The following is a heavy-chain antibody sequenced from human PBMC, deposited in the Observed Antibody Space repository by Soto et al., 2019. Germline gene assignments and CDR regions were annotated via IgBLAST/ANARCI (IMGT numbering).Heavy chain of an antibody. CDR1: GFTFSSYS. J-gene: IGHJ6*02. D-gene: IGHD3-10*01. Sequence: EVQLVESGGGLVKPGGSLRLSCAASGFTFSSYSMNWVRQAPGKGLEWVSSISSSSSYIYYADSVKGRFTISRDNAKNSLYLQMNSLRAEDTAVYYCARDYYYGSGSYYDYYYYGMDVWGQGTTVTVSS. V-gene: IGHV3-21*01. CDR2: ISSSSSYI. CDR3: ARDYYYGSGSYYDYYYYGMDV.